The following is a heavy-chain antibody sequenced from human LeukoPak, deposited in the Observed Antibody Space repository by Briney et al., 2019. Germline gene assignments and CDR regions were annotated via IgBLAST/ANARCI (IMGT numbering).Heavy chain of an antibody. V-gene: IGHV3-9*01. Sequence: PGRSLRLSCAASGFTFDDYAMHWVRQAPGKGLEWVSGISWNSGNIGYADSVKGRFTISRDNAKNSLYLQMNSLRAEDTAVYYCARVGSGSYYYYYYYMDVWGKGTTVTISS. CDR2: ISWNSGNI. D-gene: IGHD1-26*01. CDR3: ARVGSGSYYYYYYYMDV. CDR1: GFTFDDYA. J-gene: IGHJ6*03.